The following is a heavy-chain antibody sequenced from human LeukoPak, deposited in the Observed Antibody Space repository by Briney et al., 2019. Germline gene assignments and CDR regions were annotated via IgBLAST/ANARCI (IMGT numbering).Heavy chain of an antibody. CDR1: GGSISSGGYY. CDR3: ARMYYDFWSGYYDVNYFDY. Sequence: SQTLSLTCTVSGGSISSGGYYWSWIRQHPGKGLEWIGYIYYSGSTYYNPSLKSRVTISVDTSKNQFSLKLSSVTAADTAVYYCARMYYDFWSGYYDVNYFDYWGQGTLVTVSS. V-gene: IGHV4-31*03. J-gene: IGHJ4*02. D-gene: IGHD3-3*01. CDR2: IYYSGST.